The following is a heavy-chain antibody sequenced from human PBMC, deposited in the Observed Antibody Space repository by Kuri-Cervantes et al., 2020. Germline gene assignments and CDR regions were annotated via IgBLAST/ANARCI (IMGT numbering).Heavy chain of an antibody. V-gene: IGHV1-69*13. CDR1: GGTFSSYA. CDR2: IIPIFGTA. D-gene: IGHD6-13*01. CDR3: ARVPIAAAVNYWYFDL. Sequence: SVKVSCKASGGTFSSYAISWVRQAPGQGLEWMGGIIPIFGTANYAQKFQGRVTITADEFTSTAYMELSSLRSEDTAVYYCARVPIAAAVNYWYFDLWAVAPWSPSPQ. J-gene: IGHJ2*01.